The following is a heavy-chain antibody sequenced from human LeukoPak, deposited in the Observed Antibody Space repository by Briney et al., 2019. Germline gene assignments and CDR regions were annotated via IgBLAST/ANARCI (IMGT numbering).Heavy chain of an antibody. Sequence: GGSLRLSCAASGVIISSYAMSWVRQAPGKGLEWVSAINGRGDNKYYADFVKGRFTISRDNSKSTVYLQMNSLRTEDTAVYYCAKDRVSPGFNWFDPWGQGTLVTVSS. CDR1: GVIISSYA. D-gene: IGHD2/OR15-2a*01. CDR3: AKDRVSPGFNWFDP. V-gene: IGHV3-23*01. CDR2: INGRGDNK. J-gene: IGHJ5*02.